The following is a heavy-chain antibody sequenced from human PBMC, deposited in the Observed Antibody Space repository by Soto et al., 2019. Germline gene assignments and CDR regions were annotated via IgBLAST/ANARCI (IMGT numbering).Heavy chain of an antibody. CDR2: ISGRGGRA. J-gene: IGHJ4*02. D-gene: IGHD6-19*01. CDR3: AKDRSQGAVAGTSDFDY. CDR1: GFSFSSYA. Sequence: GVSLRLSCAASGFSFSSYALNWVRQAPGKGLEWVSTISGRGGRAYYADSVKGRFTISRDNSKNALYLQLDSLRAEDTAVYYCAKDRSQGAVAGTSDFDYWGQGTLVTVSS. V-gene: IGHV3-23*01.